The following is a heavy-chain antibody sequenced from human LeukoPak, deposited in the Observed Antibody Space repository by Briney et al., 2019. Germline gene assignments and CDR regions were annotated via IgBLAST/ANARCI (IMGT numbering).Heavy chain of an antibody. J-gene: IGHJ4*02. CDR1: GYTFTGYH. Sequence: ASVTVSCTTSGYTFTGYHMHWVRQAPEQGLEWMGRINPNSGDTNYAQKFQGRVTMTRDTSISTAYMELSRLRSDDTAVYYCARDFGLAVAGNDFDYWGQGTLVTVSS. V-gene: IGHV1-2*06. CDR2: INPNSGDT. D-gene: IGHD6-19*01. CDR3: ARDFGLAVAGNDFDY.